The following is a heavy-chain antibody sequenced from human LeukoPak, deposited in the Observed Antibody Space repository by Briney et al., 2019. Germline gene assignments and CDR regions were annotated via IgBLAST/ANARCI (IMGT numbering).Heavy chain of an antibody. CDR1: GDSISTYF. D-gene: IGHD5-24*01. J-gene: IGHJ4*02. V-gene: IGHV4-59*08. Sequence: SETLSLTCSVSGDSISTYFWSWIRQPPGKGLEWIGNIHYSGRTNYNPSFKSRVTISVDTSKNQLSLKLSSVAAADTAVYYCARGGRDGYTLYPFDYWGQGTLVTVSS. CDR3: ARGGRDGYTLYPFDY. CDR2: IHYSGRT.